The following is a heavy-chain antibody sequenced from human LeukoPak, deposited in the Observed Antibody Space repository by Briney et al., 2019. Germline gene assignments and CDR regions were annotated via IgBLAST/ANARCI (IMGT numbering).Heavy chain of an antibody. CDR1: GFTFSSYE. CDR3: ARGLTVAVGPGTPKNYYFDY. V-gene: IGHV3-48*03. D-gene: IGHD6-19*01. CDR2: ISSSGSTI. J-gene: IGHJ4*02. Sequence: GGSLRLSCAASGFTFSSYEMNWVRQAPGKGLEWVSYISSSGSTIYYADSVKGRFTISRDNAKNSLYLQMNSLRAEDTAVYYCARGLTVAVGPGTPKNYYFDYWGQGTLVTVSS.